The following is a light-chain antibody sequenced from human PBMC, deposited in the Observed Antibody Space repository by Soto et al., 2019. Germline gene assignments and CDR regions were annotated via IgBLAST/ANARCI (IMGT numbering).Light chain of an antibody. CDR2: GIS. Sequence: EIVLTQSPGTLSLSPGERATLSCRASHTISSSYLAWYQQKPGQAPRLLMYGISRRATGIPDRFSGSGSGTDFTLTITRLEPEDFAVYYCQQRGDWPATFGPGTKVDI. V-gene: IGKV3D-20*02. J-gene: IGKJ3*01. CDR3: QQRGDWPAT. CDR1: HTISSSY.